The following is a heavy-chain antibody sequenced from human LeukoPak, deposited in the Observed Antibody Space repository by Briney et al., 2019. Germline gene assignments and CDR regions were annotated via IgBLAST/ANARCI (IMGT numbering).Heavy chain of an antibody. J-gene: IGHJ6*03. CDR2: INWNGGST. CDR1: GFTFDDYG. Sequence: PGGSLRLSCAASGFTFDDYGMSWVRQAPGKGLEWVSGINWNGGSTGYADSVKGRFTISRDNAKNSLYLQMSSLRPEDTALYFCAKASYYYYMDVWGKGTTVTVSS. V-gene: IGHV3-20*04. CDR3: AKASYYYYMDV.